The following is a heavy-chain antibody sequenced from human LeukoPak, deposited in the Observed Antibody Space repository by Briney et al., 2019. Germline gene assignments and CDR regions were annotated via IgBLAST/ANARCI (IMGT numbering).Heavy chain of an antibody. CDR3: AKEPRGYSYGFDY. J-gene: IGHJ4*02. V-gene: IGHV3-30*18. CDR2: ISYDGSNK. Sequence: QPGGSLRLSCAASGFTFSSYWMHWVRQAPGKGLEWVAVISYDGSNKYYADSVKGRFTISRDNSKNTLYLQMNSLRAEDTAVYYCAKEPRGYSYGFDYWGQGTLVTVSS. D-gene: IGHD5-18*01. CDR1: GFTFSSYW.